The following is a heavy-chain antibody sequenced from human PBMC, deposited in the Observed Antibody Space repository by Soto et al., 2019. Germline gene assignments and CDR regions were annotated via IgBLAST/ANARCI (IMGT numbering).Heavy chain of an antibody. CDR1: GYTLTELS. D-gene: IGHD6-6*01. CDR3: ATDRAARYWFDP. J-gene: IGHJ5*02. Sequence: VASVKVSCKVSGYTLTELSMHWVRQAPGKGLEWMGGFDPEDGETIYAQKFQGRVTMTEDTSTDTAYMELSSLRSEDTAVYYCATDRAARYWFDPWGQGTLVTVSS. V-gene: IGHV1-24*01. CDR2: FDPEDGET.